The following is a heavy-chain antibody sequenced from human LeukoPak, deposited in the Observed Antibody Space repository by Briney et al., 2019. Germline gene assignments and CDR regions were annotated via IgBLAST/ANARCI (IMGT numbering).Heavy chain of an antibody. V-gene: IGHV4-34*01. J-gene: IGHJ2*01. CDR2: INHRGST. Sequence: SETLSLTCAVYGGSFSGYYWSWLRQPPGKGLEWIGEINHRGSTNYNPSLKSRVTISVDTSKNQFSLKLSSVTAADTAVYYCARPHPPTVTTPYWYFDLWGRGTLVTVSS. D-gene: IGHD4-17*01. CDR3: ARPHPPTVTTPYWYFDL. CDR1: GGSFSGYY.